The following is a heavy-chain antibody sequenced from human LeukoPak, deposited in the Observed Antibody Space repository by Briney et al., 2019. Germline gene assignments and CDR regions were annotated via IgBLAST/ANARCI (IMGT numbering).Heavy chain of an antibody. V-gene: IGHV4-59*06. CDR3: ARYGDYDFDY. CDR2: IYYSGST. Sequence: SETLSLTCTVSGGSISSYYWSWIRQHPGKGLEWIGYIYYSGSTYYNPSLESRVTMSVDTSKNQFSLNLNSVTAADTAVYYCARYGDYDFDYWGQGTLVTVSS. CDR1: GGSISSYY. D-gene: IGHD4-17*01. J-gene: IGHJ4*02.